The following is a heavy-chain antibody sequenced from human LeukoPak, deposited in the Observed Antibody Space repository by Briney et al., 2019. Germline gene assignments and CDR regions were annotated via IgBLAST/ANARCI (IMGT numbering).Heavy chain of an antibody. D-gene: IGHD7-27*01. CDR3: ARKTGDFDY. CDR1: GFTFSSYA. J-gene: IGHJ4*02. V-gene: IGHV3-20*01. Sequence: GSLRLSCATSGFTFSSYAMSWVRQAPGKGLEWVSGINWNGGSTGYADSVKGRFTISRDNAKNSLYLQMNSLRAEDTALYHCARKTGDFDYWGQGTLVTVSS. CDR2: INWNGGST.